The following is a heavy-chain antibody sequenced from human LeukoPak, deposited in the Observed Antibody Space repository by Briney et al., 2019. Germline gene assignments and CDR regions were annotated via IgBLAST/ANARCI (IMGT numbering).Heavy chain of an antibody. Sequence: GGSLRLSCAASGFTFSGYWMSWVRQAPGKGLEWVANIKQDGSEKYYVDSVKGRFTISRDNAKNSLYLLMTSLRAEDTAVYYCARYFDSWGQGTLVTVSS. CDR1: GFTFSGYW. CDR2: IKQDGSEK. V-gene: IGHV3-7*01. CDR3: ARYFDS. J-gene: IGHJ4*02.